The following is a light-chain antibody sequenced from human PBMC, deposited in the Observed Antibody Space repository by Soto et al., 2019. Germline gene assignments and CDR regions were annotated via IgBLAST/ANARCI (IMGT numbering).Light chain of an antibody. V-gene: IGLV2-8*01. CDR1: SSDVGGYNY. CDR3: SSYAASNNFYFV. Sequence: QPVLTQPPSASGSPGQSVTISCTGTSSDVGGYNYVSWYQQYPGRAPKLMIYEVTKRPSGVPDRFSGSKSGNTASLTVSGXXXXXXXDYYCSSYAASNNFYFVFGGGTKLTVL. CDR2: EVT. J-gene: IGLJ3*02.